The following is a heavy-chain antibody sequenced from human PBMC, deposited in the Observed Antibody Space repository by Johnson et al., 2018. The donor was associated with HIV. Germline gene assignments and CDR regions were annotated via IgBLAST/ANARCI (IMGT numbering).Heavy chain of an antibody. J-gene: IGHJ3*02. D-gene: IGHD3-9*01. CDR1: GFTFSDYY. Sequence: QMLLVESGGGLVKPGGSLRLSCAASGFTFSDYYMSWIRQAPGKGLEWVSYISSSGSTICYADSVKGRFTISRDNAKNSLYLQMNSLRAEDTALYYCAKDPPGVDDIHAFDIWGQGTMVTVSS. V-gene: IGHV3-11*01. CDR3: AKDPPGVDDIHAFDI. CDR2: ISSSGSTI.